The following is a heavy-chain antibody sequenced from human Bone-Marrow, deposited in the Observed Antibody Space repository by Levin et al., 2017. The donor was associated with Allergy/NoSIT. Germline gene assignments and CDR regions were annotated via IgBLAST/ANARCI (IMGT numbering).Heavy chain of an antibody. V-gene: IGHV4-59*01. CDR2: IYYSGST. Sequence: SETLSLTCTVSGGSISSYYWSWIRQPPGKGLEWIGYIYYSGSTNYNPSLKSRVTISVDTSKNQFSLKLSSVTAADTAVYYCARLGRNSRGYSYGLDYWGQGTLVTVSS. CDR1: GGSISSYY. J-gene: IGHJ4*02. D-gene: IGHD5-18*01. CDR3: ARLGRNSRGYSYGLDY.